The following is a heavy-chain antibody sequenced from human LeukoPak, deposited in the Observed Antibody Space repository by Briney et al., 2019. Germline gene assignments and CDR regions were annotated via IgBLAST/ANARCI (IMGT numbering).Heavy chain of an antibody. Sequence: TSETLSLTCTVSGGSISSYYWSWIRQPPGKGLEWIGYIYYSGSPNYNPSLKSRVTISVDTSKNQFSLKLSSVTAADTAVYYCARSVGYYYGSGRDYYYYYGMDVWGQGTTVTVSS. V-gene: IGHV4-59*08. J-gene: IGHJ6*02. CDR3: ARSVGYYYGSGRDYYYYYGMDV. CDR1: GGSISSYY. CDR2: IYYSGSP. D-gene: IGHD3-10*01.